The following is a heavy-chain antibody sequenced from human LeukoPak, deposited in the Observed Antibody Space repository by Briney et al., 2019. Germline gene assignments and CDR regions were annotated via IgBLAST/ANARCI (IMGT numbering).Heavy chain of an antibody. V-gene: IGHV1-18*01. CDR3: ARLLYSYGYFDY. D-gene: IGHD5-18*01. Sequence: ASVKVSCKASGYTFTSYGISWVRQAPGQGPEWMGWISAYNGNTNYAQKLQGRVTMTTDTSTSTAYMELRSLRSDDTAVYYCARLLYSYGYFDYWGQGTLVTVSS. CDR2: ISAYNGNT. CDR1: GYTFTSYG. J-gene: IGHJ4*02.